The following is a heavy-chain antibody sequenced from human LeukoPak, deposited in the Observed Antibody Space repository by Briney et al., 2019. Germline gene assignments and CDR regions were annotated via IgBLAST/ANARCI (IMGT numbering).Heavy chain of an antibody. V-gene: IGHV1-18*01. CDR1: GYSFTSNV. CDR2: ISAYNGNT. J-gene: IGHJ4*02. CDR3: ARDTAEVINSYDDY. D-gene: IGHD2/OR15-2a*01. Sequence: ASVKVSCKASGYSFTSNVISWVRQAPGQGLEWMGWISAYNGNTNYAQKLQGRVTMTRSTSISTAYMELSSLRSEDTAVYYCARDTAEVINSYDDYWGQGTLVTVSS.